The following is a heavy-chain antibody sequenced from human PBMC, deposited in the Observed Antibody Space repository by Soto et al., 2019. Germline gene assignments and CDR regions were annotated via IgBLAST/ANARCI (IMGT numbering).Heavy chain of an antibody. CDR3: ARVRQRLGFSDH. Sequence: SETLSLTCTVSGGSISSGAYFWSWVRQHPGKGLEWIGYFYFSGTYYNPSLKSRVTISGDTSKNQFSLRLSSVTAADTAVYYCARVRQRLGFSDHWGQGALVTVSS. D-gene: IGHD3-16*01. J-gene: IGHJ4*02. V-gene: IGHV4-31*03. CDR1: GGSISSGAYF. CDR2: FYFSGT.